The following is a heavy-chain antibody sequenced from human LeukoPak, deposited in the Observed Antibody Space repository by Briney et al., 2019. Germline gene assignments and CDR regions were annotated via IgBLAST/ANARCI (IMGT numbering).Heavy chain of an antibody. V-gene: IGHV1-3*04. CDR2: INTGSGNT. J-gene: IGHJ4*02. D-gene: IGHD1-26*01. CDR3: AGGYSGCFHY. CDR1: GYTFTGYA. Sequence: ASVKVSCKASGYTFTGYALHWVRQAPGQGLEWMGWINTGSGNTKYSQRFQDRVTITMDTSASTVYMEMNDLGSEDTAVYCCAGGYSGCFHYWGQGALVTVSS.